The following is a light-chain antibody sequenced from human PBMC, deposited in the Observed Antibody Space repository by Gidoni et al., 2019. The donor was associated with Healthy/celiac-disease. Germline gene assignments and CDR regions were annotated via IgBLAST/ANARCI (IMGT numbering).Light chain of an antibody. J-gene: IGKJ1*01. V-gene: IGKV1-39*01. CDR1: QSIGDF. CDR3: QQSYSAPLT. Sequence: EIQMTQSPSPLSASIGDRVIITYRTSQSIGDFLSWYKQKPGKAPKLMIYAISTLQSGVPSSFSGSGSGTDFTLTIGGLQPEDFAIFYCQQSYSAPLTFGQGTKVEI. CDR2: AIS.